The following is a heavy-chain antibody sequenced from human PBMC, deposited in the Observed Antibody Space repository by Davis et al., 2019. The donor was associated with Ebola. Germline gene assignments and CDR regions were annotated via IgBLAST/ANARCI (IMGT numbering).Heavy chain of an antibody. CDR1: GFSISNTY. V-gene: IGHV3-48*01. Sequence: GGSLRLSCAASGFSISNTYVNWVRQAPGKGLEWVSGISWNSNSIGYAGSVKGRFTISRDNSKNTLYLQMNSLRAEDTAVYYCATTPQYSSGQNKPFDYWGQGTLVTVSS. J-gene: IGHJ4*02. CDR3: ATTPQYSSGQNKPFDY. CDR2: ISWNSNSI. D-gene: IGHD6-19*01.